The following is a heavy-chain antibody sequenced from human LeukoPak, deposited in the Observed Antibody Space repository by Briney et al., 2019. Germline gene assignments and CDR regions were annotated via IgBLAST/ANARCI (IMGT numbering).Heavy chain of an antibody. CDR3: AREQRDYDSTSFDP. Sequence: SETLSLTCTVSGGSISSYYWSWIRQPPGKGLEWIGYIYTSGSTNYNPSLKSRVTISVDTSKNQFSLKLSSVTAADTAVYYCAREQRDYDSTSFDPWGQGTLDTVSS. J-gene: IGHJ5*02. CDR1: GGSISSYY. CDR2: IYTSGST. V-gene: IGHV4-4*09. D-gene: IGHD3-22*01.